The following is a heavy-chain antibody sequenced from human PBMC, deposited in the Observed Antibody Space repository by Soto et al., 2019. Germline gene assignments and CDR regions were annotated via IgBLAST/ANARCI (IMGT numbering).Heavy chain of an antibody. D-gene: IGHD6-13*01. CDR3: ARDSSSWAGDWFDP. V-gene: IGHV4-59*01. CDR2: IYYSGST. CDR1: GGSISSYY. J-gene: IGHJ5*02. Sequence: QVQLQESGPGLVKPSETLSLTCTVSGGSISSYYWSWIRQPPGKGLEWIGYIYYSGSTNYNPSLRSRVTISVDTSKSQFSLMLSSVTAADTALYYCARDSSSWAGDWFDPWGQVTLVTVSS.